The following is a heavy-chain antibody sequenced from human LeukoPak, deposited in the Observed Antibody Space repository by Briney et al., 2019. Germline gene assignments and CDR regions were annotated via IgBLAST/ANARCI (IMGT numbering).Heavy chain of an antibody. CDR1: GDSNNNYY. J-gene: IGHJ5*02. Sequence: PSATLSITCTVSGDSNNNYYWSWIRQPAGKGLEFIGRINNSGSTHYNPSLKSRVTISVDTYKNQFYLNLSSVTVADTAVYYCARGNIVVVPRWFDPWGQGTLVTVSS. D-gene: IGHD2-2*01. CDR3: ARGNIVVVPRWFDP. CDR2: INNSGST. V-gene: IGHV4-4*07.